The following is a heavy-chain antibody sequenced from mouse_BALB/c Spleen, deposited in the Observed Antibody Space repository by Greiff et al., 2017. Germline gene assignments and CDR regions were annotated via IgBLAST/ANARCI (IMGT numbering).Heavy chain of an antibody. CDR2: INSNGGST. CDR1: GFTFSSYG. Sequence: EVQVVESGGGLVQPGGSLKLSCAASGFTFSSYGMSWVRQTPDKRLELVATINSNGGSTYYPDSVKGRFTISRDNAKNTLYLQMSSLKSEDTAMYYCARDDYDYDGFAYWGQGTLVTVSA. J-gene: IGHJ3*01. CDR3: ARDDYDYDGFAY. V-gene: IGHV5-6-3*01. D-gene: IGHD2-4*01.